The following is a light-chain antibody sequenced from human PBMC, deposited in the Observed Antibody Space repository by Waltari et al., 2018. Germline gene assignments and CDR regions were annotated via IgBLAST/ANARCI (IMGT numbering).Light chain of an antibody. Sequence: SYVLTQPPSVSVAPGETARITCGGDNIGSYSVQWYQQKPGQAPVLVIRYDSDRPSGSPERFSGSNSANTATLTISRVEAGDEANYYCQVWHAAIDPGVFGTGTEVTV. CDR3: QVWHAAIDPGV. V-gene: IGLV3-21*04. CDR1: NIGSYS. J-gene: IGLJ1*01. CDR2: YDS.